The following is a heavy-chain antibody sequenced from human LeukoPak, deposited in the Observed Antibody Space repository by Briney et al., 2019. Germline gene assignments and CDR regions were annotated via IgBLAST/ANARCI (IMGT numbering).Heavy chain of an antibody. CDR2: INISGST. Sequence: SETVSLTCAVYGGSFSGYYWSWIRQPAGKGLEWIGRINISGSTNYNLSLKSRVTISVDTSKNQVSLKLSSVTAADTAVYFCARGQGSSWYWFDPWGQGTLVTVSS. J-gene: IGHJ5*02. CDR1: GGSFSGYY. V-gene: IGHV4-59*10. D-gene: IGHD6-13*01. CDR3: ARGQGSSWYWFDP.